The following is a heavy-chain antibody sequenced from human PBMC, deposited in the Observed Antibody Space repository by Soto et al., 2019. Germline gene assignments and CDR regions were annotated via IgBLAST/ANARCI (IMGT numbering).Heavy chain of an antibody. V-gene: IGHV4-39*01. CDR1: GGSISSSSYY. Sequence: PSETLSLTCTVSGGSISSSSYYWGWIRQPPGKGLEWIGSIYYSGSTYYNPSLKSRVTISVDTSKNQFSLKLSSVTAADTAVYYCARALSYGNIWGQGTMVTVSS. D-gene: IGHD5-18*01. CDR3: ARALSYGNI. J-gene: IGHJ3*02. CDR2: IYYSGST.